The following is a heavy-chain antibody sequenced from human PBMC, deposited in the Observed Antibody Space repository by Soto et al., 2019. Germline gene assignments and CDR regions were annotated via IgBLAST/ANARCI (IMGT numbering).Heavy chain of an antibody. D-gene: IGHD2-2*01. J-gene: IGHJ6*02. CDR2: ISGYNGNT. Sequence: ALVKVSCKASGYTFINYGISWVRQAPGQGLEWMGWISGYNGNTNCAQNLQGRVTMTTDTSTSTAYLDLRSLRSDDTAVYYCARVSGSCSSTSCSYYYYYYGMDFWGQGTTVTVSS. CDR3: ARVSGSCSSTSCSYYYYYYGMDF. V-gene: IGHV1-18*04. CDR1: GYTFINYG.